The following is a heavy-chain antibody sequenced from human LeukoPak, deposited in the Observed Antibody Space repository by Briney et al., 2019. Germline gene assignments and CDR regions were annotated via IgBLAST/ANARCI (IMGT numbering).Heavy chain of an antibody. Sequence: RASVKVSCKASGYTFTSYGISWVRQAPGQGLEWMGWISAYNGNTNYAQKLQGRVTMTTDTSTSTAYMELRSLRSDDTAVYYCARDTTIFGVVTCDHWGQGTLVTVSS. D-gene: IGHD3-3*01. CDR3: ARDTTIFGVVTCDH. V-gene: IGHV1-18*01. CDR1: GYTFTSYG. J-gene: IGHJ4*02. CDR2: ISAYNGNT.